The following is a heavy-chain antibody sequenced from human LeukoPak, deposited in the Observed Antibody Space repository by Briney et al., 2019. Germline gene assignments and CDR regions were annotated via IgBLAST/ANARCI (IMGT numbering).Heavy chain of an antibody. Sequence: GGSLRLSCAASGFIFSIYGMHWVRQAPGKGLEWVAVISYDGSNKYYADSVKGRFTISRDNSKNTLYLQMNSLRVEDTAVYYCAKPPYGRDVYNYFDYWGQGTPVTVSS. J-gene: IGHJ4*02. CDR1: GFIFSIYG. CDR3: AKPPYGRDVYNYFDY. V-gene: IGHV3-30*18. D-gene: IGHD5-24*01. CDR2: ISYDGSNK.